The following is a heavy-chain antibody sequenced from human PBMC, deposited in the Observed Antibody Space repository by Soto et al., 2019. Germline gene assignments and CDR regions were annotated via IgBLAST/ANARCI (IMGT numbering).Heavy chain of an antibody. CDR2: IWYDGGNK. CDR3: ARDSVYSSRHLYYHYGIDF. J-gene: IGHJ6*01. Sequence: QVQLVESGGGVVQPGRSLRLSCAASGFTFSSYGMHWVRQAPGKGLEWVAVIWYDGGNKNYADSVKGRFTISRDNSKNTRHLQMTSRRAEDTAVYYCARDSVYSSRHLYYHYGIDFWGQGTTVTVSS. CDR1: GFTFSSYG. V-gene: IGHV3-33*01. D-gene: IGHD6-13*01.